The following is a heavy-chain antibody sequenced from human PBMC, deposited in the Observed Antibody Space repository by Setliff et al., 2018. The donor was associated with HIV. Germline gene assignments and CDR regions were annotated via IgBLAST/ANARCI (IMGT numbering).Heavy chain of an antibody. J-gene: IGHJ6*03. CDR1: GYSFTNYW. CDR3: ARMSNYYYYYMDV. CDR2: IWPDDSDT. Sequence: GESLKISCKASGYSFTNYWVGWVRQMPGHGLELMGLIWPDDSDTMYSPSFQGQVTMSVDKSISTAYLQWTSLKASDTAMYYCARMSNYYYYYMDVWGKGTTVTVSS. V-gene: IGHV5-51*01.